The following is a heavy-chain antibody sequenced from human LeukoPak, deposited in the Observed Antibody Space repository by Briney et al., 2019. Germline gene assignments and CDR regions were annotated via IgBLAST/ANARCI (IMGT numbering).Heavy chain of an antibody. J-gene: IGHJ6*03. CDR3: ASPAMAFIDQGRYNYYYYMDV. CDR1: GFTFSSYA. Sequence: PGGSLRLSCAASGFTFSSYAMSWVRQAPGKGLEWVSAISGSGGSTYYADSVKGRFTISRDNSKNTLYLQMNSLRAEDTAVYYCASPAMAFIDQGRYNYYYYMDVWGKGTTVTVSS. CDR2: ISGSGGST. V-gene: IGHV3-23*01. D-gene: IGHD5-18*01.